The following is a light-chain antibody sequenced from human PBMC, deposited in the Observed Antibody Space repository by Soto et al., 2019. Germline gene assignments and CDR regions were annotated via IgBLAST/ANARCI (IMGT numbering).Light chain of an antibody. Sequence: EIVLTQSPGTLSLSPGDRATLSCRASQSVSSSYLAWYQQKPGQAPGLLIYGASSRATGIPDRFSGSGSGTDFTLTISRLEPEDFAVYYCQQYVRSPWTFGQGTKVDIK. CDR3: QQYVRSPWT. CDR1: QSVSSSY. J-gene: IGKJ1*01. CDR2: GAS. V-gene: IGKV3-20*01.